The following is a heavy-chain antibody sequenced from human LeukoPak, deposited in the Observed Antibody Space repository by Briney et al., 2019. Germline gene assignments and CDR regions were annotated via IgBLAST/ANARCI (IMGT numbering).Heavy chain of an antibody. J-gene: IGHJ4*02. Sequence: GGSLRLSCAASGFTFSSYAMHWVRQAPGKGLEWVAVISYDGSNKYYADSVKGRFTISRDNSKNTLYLQMNSLRAEDTAVYYCARDSYRDPVAAYYFDYGGQGALVTVSS. CDR1: GFTFSSYA. D-gene: IGHD6-19*01. CDR2: ISYDGSNK. CDR3: ARDSYRDPVAAYYFDY. V-gene: IGHV3-30-3*01.